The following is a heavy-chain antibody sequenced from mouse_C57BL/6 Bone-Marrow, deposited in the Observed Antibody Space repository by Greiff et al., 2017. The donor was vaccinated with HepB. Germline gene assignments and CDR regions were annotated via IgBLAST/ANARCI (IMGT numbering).Heavy chain of an antibody. D-gene: IGHD3-1*01. Sequence: QVHVKQPGAELVRPGTSVKLSCKASGYTFTSYWMHWVKQRPGQGLEWIGVIDPSDSYTNYNQKFKGKATLTVDTSSSTAYMQLSSLTSEDSAVYYGARRGLGLRSYFDYWGQGTTLTVSS. J-gene: IGHJ2*01. CDR2: IDPSDSYT. V-gene: IGHV1-59*01. CDR1: GYTFTSYW. CDR3: ARRGLGLRSYFDY.